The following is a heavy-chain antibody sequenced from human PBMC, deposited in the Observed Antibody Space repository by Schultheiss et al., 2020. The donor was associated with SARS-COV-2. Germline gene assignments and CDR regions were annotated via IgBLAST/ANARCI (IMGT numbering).Heavy chain of an antibody. J-gene: IGHJ4*02. V-gene: IGHV3-64*04. Sequence: GSLRLSCAASGFTFSSYAMHWVRQAPGKGLEYVSAISSNGGSTYYADSVKGRFTISRDNSKNTLYLQMNSLRAEDTAVYYCARMLDYYFDYWGQGTLVTVSS. CDR2: ISSNGGST. CDR1: GFTFSSYA. D-gene: IGHD3/OR15-3a*01. CDR3: ARMLDYYFDY.